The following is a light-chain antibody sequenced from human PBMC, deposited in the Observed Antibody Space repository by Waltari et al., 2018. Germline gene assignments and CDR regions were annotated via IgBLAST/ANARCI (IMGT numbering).Light chain of an antibody. CDR2: DAS. J-gene: IGKJ1*01. CDR1: QDISIY. Sequence: DIQMTQSPSSMSASVGDRVSITCQASQDISIYLSLYQQKPGKAPKVLIYDASNLETGVPSRFTGSRSWTDFTFTISSLQPEDIATYYCQQYKDLPRTFGQGTKVEIK. CDR3: QQYKDLPRT. V-gene: IGKV1-33*01.